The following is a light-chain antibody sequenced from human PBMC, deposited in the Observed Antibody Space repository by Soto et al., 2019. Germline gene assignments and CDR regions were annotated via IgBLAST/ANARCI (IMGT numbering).Light chain of an antibody. J-gene: IGKJ5*01. CDR3: QQRNSYPIT. CDR2: VAS. V-gene: IGKV1-39*01. Sequence: DIQMTQSPSSLSASVGDRVTITCRASQTIGTYLNWYQQTPGKAPKLLIYVASSLQSGVPSRFSGRGSGTDFTLTITDPQSEDFATYYCQQRNSYPITFGQGTRLEIK. CDR1: QTIGTY.